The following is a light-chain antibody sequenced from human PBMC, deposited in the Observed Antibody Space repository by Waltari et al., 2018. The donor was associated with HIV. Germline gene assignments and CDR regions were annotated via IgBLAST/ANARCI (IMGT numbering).Light chain of an antibody. J-gene: IGKJ4*01. CDR3: QQYSDWPLT. CDR2: EAS. V-gene: IGKV3D-15*01. CDR1: QSLGSN. Sequence: EILMMQSPATLSVSLGIRVTLSCRANQSLGSNVAWYHQRPGQTPRLLVYEASTRAPDTPTRFTGSGSGTKFTLTIISLQSEDFGVYFCQQYSDWPLTFG.